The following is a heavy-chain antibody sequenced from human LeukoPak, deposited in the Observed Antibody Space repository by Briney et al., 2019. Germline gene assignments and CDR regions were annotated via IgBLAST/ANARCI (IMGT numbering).Heavy chain of an antibody. CDR3: AREGCSSTSCLRSWGYFDY. V-gene: IGHV1-69*13. CDR1: GGTFSSYA. J-gene: IGHJ4*02. D-gene: IGHD2-2*01. CDR2: IIPIFGTA. Sequence: GASVRVSCKASGGTFSSYAISWVRQAPGQGLEWMGGIIPIFGTANYAQKFQGRVTITADESTSTAHMELSSLRSEDTAVYYCAREGCSSTSCLRSWGYFDYWGQGTLVTVSS.